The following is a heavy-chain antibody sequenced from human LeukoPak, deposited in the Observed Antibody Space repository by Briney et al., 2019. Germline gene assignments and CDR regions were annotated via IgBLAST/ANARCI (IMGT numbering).Heavy chain of an antibody. CDR2: MDPNSGNT. Sequence: ASVKVSCKASGYTFTSYDINWVRQATGQGLEWMGWMDPNSGNTGYAQKFQGRVTMTRNTSISTAYMELSSLRSEDTAVYYCARPAVEKSDAFDIWGQGTMVTVSS. V-gene: IGHV1-8*01. CDR1: GYTFTSYD. CDR3: ARPAVEKSDAFDI. D-gene: IGHD6-19*01. J-gene: IGHJ3*02.